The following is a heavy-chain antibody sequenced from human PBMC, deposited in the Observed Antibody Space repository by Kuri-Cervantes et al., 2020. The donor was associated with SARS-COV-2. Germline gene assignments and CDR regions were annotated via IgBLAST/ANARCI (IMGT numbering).Heavy chain of an antibody. CDR1: GGSFSGYY. V-gene: IGHV4-34*01. CDR2: INHSGST. CDR3: ARDSSSITIFGVVARYGMDV. D-gene: IGHD3-3*01. Sequence: SETLSLTCAVYGGSFSGYYWSWIRQPPGKGLEWIGEINHSGSTNYNPSLKSRVTISVDTPKNQFSLKLSSVTAADTAVYYCARDSSSITIFGVVARYGMDVWGQGTTVTVSS. J-gene: IGHJ6*02.